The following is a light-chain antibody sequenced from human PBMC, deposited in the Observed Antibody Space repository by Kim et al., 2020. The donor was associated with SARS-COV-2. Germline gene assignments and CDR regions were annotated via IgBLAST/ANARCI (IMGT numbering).Light chain of an antibody. Sequence: VALGKTVRIKCQGDSLRSDYTSWYQQRPGHAPVLVIYGQYNRPSGIPDRFSGSRSGNTASLTITGAQAEDEADYYCNSRDNIGNVIFGGGTQLTVL. J-gene: IGLJ2*01. CDR3: NSRDNIGNVI. CDR2: GQY. V-gene: IGLV3-19*01. CDR1: SLRSDY.